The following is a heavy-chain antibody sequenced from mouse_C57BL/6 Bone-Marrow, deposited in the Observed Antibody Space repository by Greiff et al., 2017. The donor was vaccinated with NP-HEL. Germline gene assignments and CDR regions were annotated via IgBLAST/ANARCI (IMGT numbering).Heavy chain of an antibody. Sequence: VQLQQSGAELARPGASVKLSCKASGYTFTSYGISWVKQRTGQGLEWIGEIYPRSGNTYYNEKFKGKATLTADKSSSTAYMELRSLTSEDSAVYFCARQGYYGSSQYYFDYWGQGTTLTVSS. D-gene: IGHD1-1*01. CDR1: GYTFTSYG. CDR3: ARQGYYGSSQYYFDY. V-gene: IGHV1-81*01. J-gene: IGHJ2*01. CDR2: IYPRSGNT.